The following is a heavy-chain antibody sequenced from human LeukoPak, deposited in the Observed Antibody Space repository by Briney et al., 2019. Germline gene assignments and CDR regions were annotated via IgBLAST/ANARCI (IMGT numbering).Heavy chain of an antibody. J-gene: IGHJ5*02. Sequence: SETLSLTCTVSGGSISSYYWSWIRQPPGKGLEWIGYIYYSGSTNYNPSLKRRVTISVDTSKHQLSLKLSAVTAADTAVYYCARAKLSNWFDPWGQGTLVTVSS. CDR1: GGSISSYY. CDR3: ARAKLSNWFDP. CDR2: IYYSGST. D-gene: IGHD2/OR15-2a*01. V-gene: IGHV4-59*01.